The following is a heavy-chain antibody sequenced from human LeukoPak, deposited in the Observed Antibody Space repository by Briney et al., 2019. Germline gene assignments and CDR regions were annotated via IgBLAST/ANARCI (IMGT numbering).Heavy chain of an antibody. CDR2: IYYSGST. CDR1: GGSISSSSYY. CDR3: ARSTQQLGGMGVFDF. D-gene: IGHD6-13*01. V-gene: IGHV4-39*01. Sequence: TSETLSLTCTVSGGSISSSSYYWGWIRQPPGKGLEWIGSIYYSGSTYYNPSLKSRVTISVDTSKNQFSLKLSSVTAAETAVYYCARSTQQLGGMGVFDFGGQGKMVPVSS. J-gene: IGHJ3*01.